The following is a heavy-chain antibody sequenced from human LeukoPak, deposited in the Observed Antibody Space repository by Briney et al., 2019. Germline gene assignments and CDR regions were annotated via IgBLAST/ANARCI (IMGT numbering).Heavy chain of an antibody. Sequence: PGGSLRLSCAASGFTFSSYSMNWVRQAPGKGLEWVANIKQDGSEKYYVDSVKGRFTISRDNAKNSLYLQMNSLRAEDTAVYYCARDLSAAGELWGQGTLVTVSS. V-gene: IGHV3-7*01. CDR2: IKQDGSEK. CDR3: ARDLSAAGEL. D-gene: IGHD1-26*01. CDR1: GFTFSSYS. J-gene: IGHJ4*02.